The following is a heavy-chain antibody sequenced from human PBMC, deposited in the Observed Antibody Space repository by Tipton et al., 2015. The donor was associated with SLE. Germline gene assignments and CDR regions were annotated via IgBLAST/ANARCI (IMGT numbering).Heavy chain of an antibody. V-gene: IGHV4-39*07. CDR1: GGSISSSSYY. D-gene: IGHD3-10*01. CDR3: ARDPFMVGAFDI. Sequence: TLSLTCIVSGGSISSSSYYWGWIRQPPGKGLEWIGSIYYSGSTYYNPSLKSRVTISVDTSKNQFSLKLSSVTAADTAVYYCARDPFMVGAFDIWGQGTVVTASS. CDR2: IYYSGST. J-gene: IGHJ3*02.